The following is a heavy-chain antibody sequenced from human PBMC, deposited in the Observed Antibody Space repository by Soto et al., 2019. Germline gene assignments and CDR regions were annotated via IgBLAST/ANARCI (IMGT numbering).Heavy chain of an antibody. CDR2: LSGGNGNT. CDR3: VIYDCGLNGY. J-gene: IGHJ4*01. CDR1: GYTFTKQY. D-gene: IGHD2-21*01. V-gene: IGHV1-3*01. Sequence: GASVKVSCKASGYTFTKQYMHWVRQAPGQRLEWMGWLSGGNGNTQYSQKFQGRVTLTGDTSASIAYMELTSLTSEDTAVYYCVIYDCGLNGYWGQGTLVTVSS.